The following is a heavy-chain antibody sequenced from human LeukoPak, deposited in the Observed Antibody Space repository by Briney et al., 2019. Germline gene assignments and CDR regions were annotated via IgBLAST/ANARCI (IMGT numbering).Heavy chain of an antibody. V-gene: IGHV4-61*02. CDR1: GGSISSGSYY. Sequence: SETLSPTCTVSGGSISSGSYYWSWIRQPAGKGLEWIGRIYTSGSTNYNPSLKSRVTISVDTSKNQFSLKLSSVTAADTAVYYCARAGITVVRGVITWFDPWGQGTLVTVSS. CDR3: ARAGITVVRGVITWFDP. D-gene: IGHD3-10*01. J-gene: IGHJ5*02. CDR2: IYTSGST.